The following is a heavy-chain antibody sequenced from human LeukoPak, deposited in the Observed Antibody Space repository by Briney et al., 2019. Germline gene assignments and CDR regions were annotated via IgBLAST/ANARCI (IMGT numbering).Heavy chain of an antibody. V-gene: IGHV3-11*01. CDR2: MSSSGNTI. CDR1: GFIFSDYY. J-gene: IGHJ6*03. Sequence: GGSLRLSCAASGFIFSDYYMSWIRQAPGKGLEWVSYMSSSGNTIHYADSVKGRFTISRDNAKNSLYLQVNSLRAEDTAVYYCARSGWNMNYYYYMDVWGKGTTVTVSS. D-gene: IGHD1/OR15-1a*01. CDR3: ARSGWNMNYYYYMDV.